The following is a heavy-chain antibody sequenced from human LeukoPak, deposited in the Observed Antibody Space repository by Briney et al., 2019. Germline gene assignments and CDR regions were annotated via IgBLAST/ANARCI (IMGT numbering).Heavy chain of an antibody. V-gene: IGHV3-30*04. D-gene: IGHD1-26*01. CDR1: GFTFSSYA. CDR2: ISYDGSNK. Sequence: GSLRLSCAASGFTFSSYAMHWVRQAPGKGLEWVAVISYDGSNKYYADSVKGRFTISRDNSKNTLHLQMNSLRAEDTAVYYCAGYGGSYPYYMDVWGKGTTVTISS. J-gene: IGHJ6*03. CDR3: AGYGGSYPYYMDV.